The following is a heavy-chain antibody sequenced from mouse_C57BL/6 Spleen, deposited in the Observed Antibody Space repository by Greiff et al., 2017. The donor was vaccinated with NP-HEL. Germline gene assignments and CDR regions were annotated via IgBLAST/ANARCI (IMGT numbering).Heavy chain of an antibody. CDR1: GYTFTSYW. V-gene: IGHV1-55*01. CDR2: IYPGSGST. J-gene: IGHJ1*03. Sequence: VQLQQPGAELVKPGASVKMSCKASGYTFTSYWITWVKQRPGQGLEWIGDIYPGSGSTNYNEKFKSKATLTVDTSSSTAYMQLSSLTSEDSAVYYCARCGYYSGGYFDVWGTGTTVTVSS. CDR3: ARCGYYSGGYFDV. D-gene: IGHD2-3*01.